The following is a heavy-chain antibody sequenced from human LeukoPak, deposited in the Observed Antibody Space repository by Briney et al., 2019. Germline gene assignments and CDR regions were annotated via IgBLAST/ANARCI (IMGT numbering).Heavy chain of an antibody. CDR3: AKDHAGSPYSYLDY. CDR1: GFTFSSYA. D-gene: IGHD3-10*01. Sequence: PGGSLRLSCAASGFTFSSYAMSWVRQAPGKGLEWVSAISGSGGSTYYADSVKGRFTISRDNSKNTLYLQMNSLRPEDTAAYYCAKDHAGSPYSYLDYWGQGNLVTVSS. CDR2: ISGSGGST. J-gene: IGHJ4*02. V-gene: IGHV3-23*01.